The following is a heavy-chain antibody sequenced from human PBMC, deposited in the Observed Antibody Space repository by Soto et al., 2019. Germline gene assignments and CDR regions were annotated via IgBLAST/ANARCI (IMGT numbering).Heavy chain of an antibody. J-gene: IGHJ4*02. CDR3: ARSYYDSSGYYPLFDY. CDR1: GGTFSSYA. V-gene: IGHV1-69*01. CDR2: IIPIFGTA. Sequence: QVQLVQSGAEVKKPGSSVKVSCKASGGTFSSYAISWVRQAPVQGLESMGGIIPIFGTANYAQKFQGRVTITADESTSTADTELSSLRSEDRAVYYCARSYYDSSGYYPLFDYWGQGTLVTVSS. D-gene: IGHD3-22*01.